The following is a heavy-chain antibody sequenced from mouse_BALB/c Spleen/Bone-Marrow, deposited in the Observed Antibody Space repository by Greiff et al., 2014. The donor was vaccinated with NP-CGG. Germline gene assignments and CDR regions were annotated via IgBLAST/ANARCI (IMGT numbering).Heavy chain of an antibody. V-gene: IGHV5-6-3*01. CDR3: VRGNYGNYVDYFDF. J-gene: IGHJ2*01. CDR1: GFTFSSYG. CDR2: INSNGGST. Sequence: EVQGEESGGGLVQPGGSLKLSCAASGFTFSSYGMSWVRQTPDKRLELVATINSNGGSTYYPDSVKGRFTISRDTAKNTLYLQMSSLKSEETAMYYCVRGNYGNYVDYFDFWGQGTTLTVSS. D-gene: IGHD2-1*01.